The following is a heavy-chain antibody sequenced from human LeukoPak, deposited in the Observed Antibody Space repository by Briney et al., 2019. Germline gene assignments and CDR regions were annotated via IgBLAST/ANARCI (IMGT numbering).Heavy chain of an antibody. CDR1: GYTFTGYY. V-gene: IGHV1-2*02. Sequence: ASVKVSCKASGYTFTGYYMHWVRQAPGQGLEWMGWINPNSGGTNYAQKFQGRVTMTRDTSISTAYMELSRLRSDDTAVYYCARPYFDYYDSGGYDNWGQGTLVTVSS. D-gene: IGHD3-22*01. CDR2: INPNSGGT. CDR3: ARPYFDYYDSGGYDN. J-gene: IGHJ4*02.